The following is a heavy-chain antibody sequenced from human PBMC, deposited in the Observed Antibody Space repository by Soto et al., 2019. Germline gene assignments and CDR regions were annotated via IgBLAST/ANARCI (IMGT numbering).Heavy chain of an antibody. CDR1: GGSISSGGYY. J-gene: IGHJ6*02. CDR2: IYYSGST. Sequence: SETLSLTCTVSGGSISSGGYYWSWIRQHPGKGLEWIGYIYYSGSTYYNPSLKSRVTISVDTSKNQFSLKLSSVTAADTAVYYCARDRRYGSGSYYNGALVNYYYYGMDVWGQGTTVTVS. CDR3: ARDRRYGSGSYYNGALVNYYYYGMDV. V-gene: IGHV4-31*03. D-gene: IGHD3-10*01.